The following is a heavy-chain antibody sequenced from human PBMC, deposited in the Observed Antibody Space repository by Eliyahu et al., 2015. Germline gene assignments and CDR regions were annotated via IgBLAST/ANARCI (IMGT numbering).Heavy chain of an antibody. CDR2: IKQDGSEK. Sequence: EVQLVESGGGLVQPGGSLRLSCAASGFTXSSYWMSWVRQAPGKGLEWVANIKQDGSEKYYVDSVKGRFTISRDNAKNSLYLQMNSLRAEDTAVYYCARVSSGVYGVLDYWGQGTLVTVSS. CDR3: ARVSSGVYGVLDY. V-gene: IGHV3-7*04. J-gene: IGHJ4*02. CDR1: GFTXSSYW. D-gene: IGHD4-17*01.